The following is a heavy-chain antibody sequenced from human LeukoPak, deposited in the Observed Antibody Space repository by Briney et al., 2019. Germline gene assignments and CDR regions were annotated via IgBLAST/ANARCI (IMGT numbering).Heavy chain of an antibody. CDR3: ARDRDSIPVAGSPRYFDY. CDR2: ISGYNGKT. J-gene: IGHJ4*02. V-gene: IGHV1-18*01. CDR1: GYTLNTYG. D-gene: IGHD6-19*01. Sequence: ASVKVSCKASGYTLNTYGVSWVRQAPGQGLEWMGWISGYNGKTDFAPKLQGRLSMTTDASTDTAYMELRSLTSDDTAVYYCARDRDSIPVAGSPRYFDYWGQGTLVTVSS.